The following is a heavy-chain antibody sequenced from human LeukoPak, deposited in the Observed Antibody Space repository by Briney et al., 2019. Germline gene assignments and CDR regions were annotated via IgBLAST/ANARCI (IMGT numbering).Heavy chain of an antibody. CDR2: IYYSGSI. CDR3: ARDVFRSGYYNPYSSSIGDNY. CDR1: GGSISSSSYY. Sequence: SETLSLTCTVSGGSISSSSYYWGWIRQPPGKGLEWIGSIYYSGSIYYNPSLKSRVTISVDTSKNQFSLKLSSVTAADTAVYYCARDVFRSGYYNPYSSSIGDNYWGQGTLVTVSS. J-gene: IGHJ4*02. D-gene: IGHD3-3*01. V-gene: IGHV4-39*07.